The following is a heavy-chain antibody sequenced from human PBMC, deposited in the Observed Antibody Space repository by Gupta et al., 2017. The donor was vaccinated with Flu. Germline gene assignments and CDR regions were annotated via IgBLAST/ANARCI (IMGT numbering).Heavy chain of an antibody. CDR2: INDSGSA. D-gene: IGHD6-19*01. CDR1: SSSSYY. Sequence: SSSSYYWGWIRQPPGNGREWVRIINDSGSADDTPALKSRINISVDTSKNQFSLTLRSGHDEDKALYYCARDEAVDGIRVDLCGELTLVPVS. V-gene: IGHV4-39*02. CDR3: ARDEAVDGIRVDL. J-gene: IGHJ4*02.